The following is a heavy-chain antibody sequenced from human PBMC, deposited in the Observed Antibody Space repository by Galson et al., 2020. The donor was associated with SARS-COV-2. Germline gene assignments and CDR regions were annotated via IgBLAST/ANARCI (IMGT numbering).Heavy chain of an antibody. CDR1: GFTFDDYA. CDR2: ISWNSGSI. CDR3: AKLEPTDYYGMDV. V-gene: IGHV3-9*01. Sequence: GGSLRLSCAASGFTFDDYAMHWVRQAPGKGLEWVSGISWNSGSIGYADSVKGRFTISRDNAKNSLYLQMNSLRAEDTALYYCAKLEPTDYYGMDVWGQGTTVTVSS. J-gene: IGHJ6*02.